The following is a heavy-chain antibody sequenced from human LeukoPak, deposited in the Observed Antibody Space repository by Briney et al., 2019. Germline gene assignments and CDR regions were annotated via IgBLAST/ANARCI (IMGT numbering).Heavy chain of an antibody. J-gene: IGHJ4*02. D-gene: IGHD3-3*01. CDR3: ARSYYDFWSGPRGPFDY. CDR2: ICYSGST. Sequence: SETLSLTCTVSGDSISSSTYCWGWIRQPPGKGLEWIGSICYSGSTSYNPSLRSRVTISIDTSKNQFSLKLSSVTAADTAVYYCARSYYDFWSGPRGPFDYWGQGTLVTVSS. CDR1: GDSISSSTYC. V-gene: IGHV4-39*07.